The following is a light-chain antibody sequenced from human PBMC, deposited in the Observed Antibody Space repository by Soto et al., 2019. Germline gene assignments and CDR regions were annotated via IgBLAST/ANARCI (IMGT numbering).Light chain of an antibody. V-gene: IGKV1-39*01. J-gene: IGKJ1*01. CDR2: RVS. CDR3: QQSYSTPPT. CDR1: QSITNN. Sequence: DIQMTQSPSSLSASVRERVTIACRASQSITNNLNWYQQKPGRAPKLLIYRVSNLQSGVPPRFSGSGSGTDFTLTISGLQPDDFATCYCQQSYSTPPTFGQGTKVDIK.